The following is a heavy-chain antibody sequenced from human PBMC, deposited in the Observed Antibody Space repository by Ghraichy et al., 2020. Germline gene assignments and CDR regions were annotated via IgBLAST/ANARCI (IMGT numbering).Heavy chain of an antibody. V-gene: IGHV3-74*01. CDR3: ARSTTVDWYFNL. J-gene: IGHJ2*01. CDR2: INSDGSST. Sequence: GGSLRLSCAASGFTFSSYWMHWVRQAPGKGLVWVSRINSDGSSTSYADSVKGRFTISRDNAKNRLYLQMNSLRAEDTAVYYCARSTTVDWYFNLWGRGTLVTVSS. CDR1: GFTFSSYW. D-gene: IGHD4-23*01.